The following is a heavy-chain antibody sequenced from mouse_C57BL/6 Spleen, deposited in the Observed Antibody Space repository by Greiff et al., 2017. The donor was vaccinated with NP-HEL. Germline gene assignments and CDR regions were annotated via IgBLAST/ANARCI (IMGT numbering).Heavy chain of an antibody. Sequence: EVMLVESGPELVKPGDSVKISCKASGYSFTGYFMNWVMQSHGKSLEWIGRINPYNGDTFYNQKFKGKATLTVDKSSSTAHMELRSLTSEDSAVYYCARDDGSFAYWGQGTLVTVSA. D-gene: IGHD2-3*01. J-gene: IGHJ3*01. CDR1: GYSFTGYF. V-gene: IGHV1-20*01. CDR2: INPYNGDT. CDR3: ARDDGSFAY.